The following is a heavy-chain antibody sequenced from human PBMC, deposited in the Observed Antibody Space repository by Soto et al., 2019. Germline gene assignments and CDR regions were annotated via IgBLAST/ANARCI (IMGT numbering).Heavy chain of an antibody. Sequence: GGSLRLSCAASGFTFSSYGMHWVRQAPGKGLVWVSRIKSDGSSTSYADSVKGRFTISRDNAKNTLYLQMNSLRAEDTAVYYFTRAAWEILWGDYWGQGTQVTVSS. J-gene: IGHJ4*02. V-gene: IGHV3-74*01. CDR3: TRAAWEILWGDY. CDR2: IKSDGSST. D-gene: IGHD1-26*01. CDR1: GFTFSSYG.